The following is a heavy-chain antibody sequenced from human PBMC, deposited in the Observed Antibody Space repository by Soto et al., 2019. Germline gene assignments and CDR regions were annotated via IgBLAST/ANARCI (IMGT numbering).Heavy chain of an antibody. D-gene: IGHD3-16*01. CDR3: ARALGSWGAYYFDY. J-gene: IGHJ4*02. V-gene: IGHV2-5*02. CDR1: GFSLNTYGVG. CDR2: IYWDDDK. Sequence: QITLKESGPTLVKPTQTLTLTSTVSGFSLNTYGVGVGWIRQPPGKALEWLALIYWDDDKRYSPSLKSRLTITKDTSKNQVVLTMTNMDPVDTVTYYCARALGSWGAYYFDYWGQGTLVTVSS.